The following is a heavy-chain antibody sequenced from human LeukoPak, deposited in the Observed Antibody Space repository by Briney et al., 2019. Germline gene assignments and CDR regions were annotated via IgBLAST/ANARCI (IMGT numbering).Heavy chain of an antibody. J-gene: IGHJ4*02. CDR3: ARDRLSMTTVTSFDY. CDR2: ISAYNGDT. D-gene: IGHD4-17*01. Sequence: ASVKVSCKASGYTFTSYGISWVRQAPGQGLEWMGWISAYNGDTNYAQKLQGRVTMTTDTSTSTAYMELRSLRSDDTAVYYCARDRLSMTTVTSFDYWGQGTLVTVSS. V-gene: IGHV1-18*01. CDR1: GYTFTSYG.